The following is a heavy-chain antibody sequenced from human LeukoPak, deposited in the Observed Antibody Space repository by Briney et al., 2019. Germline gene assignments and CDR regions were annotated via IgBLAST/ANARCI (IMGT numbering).Heavy chain of an antibody. J-gene: IGHJ4*02. CDR2: INSDGSST. D-gene: IGHD2-21*02. CDR3: ARDPRYCGGDCYTFDY. Sequence: GXXLRLSCAASGFIFSRYWMNWVRQAPGKGPGWVSRINSDGSSTMYADSVKGRFTISTDNANNTLYLQMNSLRAEDTAVYYCARDPRYCGGDCYTFDYWGQGTLVTVSS. V-gene: IGHV3-74*03. CDR1: GFIFSRYW.